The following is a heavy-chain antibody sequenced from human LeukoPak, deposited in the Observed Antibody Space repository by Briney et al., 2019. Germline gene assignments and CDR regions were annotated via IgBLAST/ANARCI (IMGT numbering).Heavy chain of an antibody. CDR1: GFTFSAYL. D-gene: IGHD2-15*01. CDR2: ISSDEINK. Sequence: GGSLRLSCAASGFTFSAYLIHWVRQAPGKGLEWVALISSDEINKNYVDSVKGRFTISRDNSKNMLFLQMSSLRADDTAIYYCAKDPSGYCSGGTCYSVFDFWGQGTLVTVSS. J-gene: IGHJ5*01. V-gene: IGHV3-30*18. CDR3: AKDPSGYCSGGTCYSVFDF.